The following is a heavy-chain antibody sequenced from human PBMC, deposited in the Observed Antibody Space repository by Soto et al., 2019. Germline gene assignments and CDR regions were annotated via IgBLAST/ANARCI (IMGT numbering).Heavy chain of an antibody. V-gene: IGHV3-30-3*01. Sequence: GGSLRLSCAASGFTFSSYAMHWVRQAPGKGLEWVAVISYDGSNKYYADSVKGRFTISRDNSKNTLYLQMNSLRAEDTAVYYCARIDCTGGSCRPYAYYGLDVWGQGTTVTVYS. J-gene: IGHJ6*02. CDR2: ISYDGSNK. CDR3: ARIDCTGGSCRPYAYYGLDV. D-gene: IGHD2-15*01. CDR1: GFTFSSYA.